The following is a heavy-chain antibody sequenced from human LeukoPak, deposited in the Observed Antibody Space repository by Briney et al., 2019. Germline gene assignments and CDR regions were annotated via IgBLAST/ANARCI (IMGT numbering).Heavy chain of an antibody. J-gene: IGHJ4*02. CDR3: ARSHSSGWPPGYY. CDR2: IYYSGST. Sequence: SETLSLTCTVSGGSISSYYWSWIRQPPGKGLEWIGYIYYSGSTNYNPSLKSRVTISVDTSKNQFSLKLSSVTAAVTAVYYCARSHSSGWPPGYYWGQGTLVTVSS. D-gene: IGHD6-19*01. CDR1: GGSISSYY. V-gene: IGHV4-59*01.